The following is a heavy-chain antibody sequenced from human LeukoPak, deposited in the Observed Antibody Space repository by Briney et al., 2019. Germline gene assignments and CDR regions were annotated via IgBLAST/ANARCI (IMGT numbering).Heavy chain of an antibody. CDR1: GFTFSSYA. CDR3: ARDSEYSSGWYDELGNYYYMDV. J-gene: IGHJ6*03. V-gene: IGHV3-30*04. CDR2: ISYDGSNK. Sequence: GRSLRLSCAASGFTFSSYAMHWVRQAPGKGLEWVAVISYDGSNKYYADSVKGRFTISRDNSKNTLYLQMNSLRAEDTAVYYCARDSEYSSGWYDELGNYYYMDVWGKGTTVTVSS. D-gene: IGHD6-19*01.